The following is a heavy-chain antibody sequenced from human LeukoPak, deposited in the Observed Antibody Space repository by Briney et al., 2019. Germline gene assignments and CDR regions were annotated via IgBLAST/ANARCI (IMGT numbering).Heavy chain of an antibody. CDR2: VYYSGST. CDR1: GGSISSYY. V-gene: IGHV4-59*12. CDR3: AREGVSMYYYDSSGYYSFNWFDP. D-gene: IGHD3-22*01. Sequence: PSETLSLTCTVSGGSISSYYWSWIRQPPGKGLEWIGYVYYSGSTNYNPSLKSRVTISVDTSKNQFSLPLNSVTPEDTAVYYCAREGVSMYYYDSSGYYSFNWFDPWGQGTLVTVSS. J-gene: IGHJ5*02.